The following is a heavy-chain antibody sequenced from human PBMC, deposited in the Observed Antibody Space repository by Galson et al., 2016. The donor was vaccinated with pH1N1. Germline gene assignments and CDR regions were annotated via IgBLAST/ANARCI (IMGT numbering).Heavy chain of an antibody. CDR2: IDWDDDK. Sequence: PALVKPTQTLTLTCAFSGFSLSTSGMCVSWIRQPPGRALEWLALIDWDDDKYYSTSLKTMPTFSKDTSKNQGVLTMTNMDPVDTATYYCARMYYGDYVNYFDPWGQGTLVAVPS. CDR3: ARMYYGDYVNYFDP. CDR1: GFSLSTSGMC. V-gene: IGHV2-70*01. J-gene: IGHJ5*02. D-gene: IGHD4-17*01.